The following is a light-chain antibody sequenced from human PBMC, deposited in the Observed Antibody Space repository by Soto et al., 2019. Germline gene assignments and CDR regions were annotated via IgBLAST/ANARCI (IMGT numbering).Light chain of an antibody. Sequence: QSALTQPASVSGSPGQSITISCTGTSSDVGSYNLVSWYQQHPGKAPKLMIYEGTKRPSGVSNRFSGSKSGNTASLTISGLQAEDEADYYCCSYAGGSTFVFGTGTKRTVL. CDR3: CSYAGGSTFV. CDR2: EGT. J-gene: IGLJ1*01. V-gene: IGLV2-23*03. CDR1: SSDVGSYNL.